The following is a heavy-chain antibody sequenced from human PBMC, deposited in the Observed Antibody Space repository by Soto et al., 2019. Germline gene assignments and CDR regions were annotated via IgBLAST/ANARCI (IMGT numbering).Heavy chain of an antibody. V-gene: IGHV3-7*01. CDR2: IKQDGSEK. D-gene: IGHD3-10*01. CDR1: GFTFSSYW. Sequence: EVQLVESGGGLVQPGGSLRLSCAASGFTFSSYWMSWVRQAPGKGLEWVANIKQDGSEKYYVDSVKGRFTISRDNAKNSLYRQMNSLRAEDTAVYYCARGRGNYFGPYYFDYWGQGTLVTVSS. CDR3: ARGRGNYFGPYYFDY. J-gene: IGHJ4*02.